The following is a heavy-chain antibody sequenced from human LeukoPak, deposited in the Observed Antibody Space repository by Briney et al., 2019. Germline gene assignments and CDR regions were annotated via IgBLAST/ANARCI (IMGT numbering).Heavy chain of an antibody. V-gene: IGHV3-23*01. Sequence: GGSLRLSCAASGFTFSSYGMSWVRQAPGKGLEWVSGISGSGGSTYYADSVKGRFTISRDNSKNMLYLQMNSLRAEDTAVYYCAKEPYYYDSSGYPAYYFDYWGQGTLVTVSS. J-gene: IGHJ4*02. CDR2: ISGSGGST. CDR3: AKEPYYYDSSGYPAYYFDY. CDR1: GFTFSSYG. D-gene: IGHD3-22*01.